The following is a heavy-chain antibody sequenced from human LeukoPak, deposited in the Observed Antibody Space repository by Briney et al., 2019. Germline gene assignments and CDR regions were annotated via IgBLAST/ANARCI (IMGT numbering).Heavy chain of an antibody. D-gene: IGHD2-21*02. Sequence: PSETLSLICTVSGASISRYYWSWLPHPPGKGGEWIGYVYDSGKTNYNPSLKSRVTISMDTSKNQFSLNLRSVTAADTAVYYCARARGDFHYFDSWGRGTLVTVSS. J-gene: IGHJ4*02. V-gene: IGHV4-59*13. CDR2: VYDSGKT. CDR3: ARARGDFHYFDS. CDR1: GASISRYY.